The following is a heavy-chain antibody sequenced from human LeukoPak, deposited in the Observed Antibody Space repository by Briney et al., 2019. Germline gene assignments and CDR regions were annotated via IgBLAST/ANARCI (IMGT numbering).Heavy chain of an antibody. Sequence: PSETLSLTCTVSGGSISSSSYYWGWIRQPPGKGLEWIGSIYYSGSTYYNPSLKSRVTISVDTSKNQFSLKLSSVTAADTAVYYCARHGDYYDSSGYYSLHYFDYWGQGTLVTVSS. D-gene: IGHD3-22*01. CDR1: GGSISSSSYY. V-gene: IGHV4-39*01. J-gene: IGHJ4*02. CDR3: ARHGDYYDSSGYYSLHYFDY. CDR2: IYYSGST.